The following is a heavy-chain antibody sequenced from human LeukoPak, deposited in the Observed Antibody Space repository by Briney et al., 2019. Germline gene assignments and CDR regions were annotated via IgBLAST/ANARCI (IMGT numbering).Heavy chain of an antibody. CDR2: IYYSGST. V-gene: IGHV4-31*03. Sequence: SQTPSLTCTVSGGSISSGGYYWSWIRQHPGKGLEWIGYIYYSGSTYYNPSLKSRVTISVDTSKNQFSLKLSSVTAADTAVYYCARGGYSYGFDYWGQGTLVTVSS. D-gene: IGHD5-18*01. J-gene: IGHJ4*02. CDR1: GGSISSGGYY. CDR3: ARGGYSYGFDY.